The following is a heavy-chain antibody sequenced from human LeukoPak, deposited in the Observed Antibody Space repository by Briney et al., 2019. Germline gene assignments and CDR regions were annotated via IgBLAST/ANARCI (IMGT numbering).Heavy chain of an antibody. V-gene: IGHV4-59*01. CDR2: IYYNGST. D-gene: IGHD2-2*01. J-gene: IGHJ6*02. CDR1: VGSISSYY. Sequence: SETLALTCTFSVGSISSYYWLCIRQPPGKGLEWMGYIYYNGSTNYNPTLKSRITNSVDTSKNPFPLKLSSVTAADTAVYYCPRVHCSSTSCYRHYYYYGMAVWGQGTTVTVSS. CDR3: PRVHCSSTSCYRHYYYYGMAV.